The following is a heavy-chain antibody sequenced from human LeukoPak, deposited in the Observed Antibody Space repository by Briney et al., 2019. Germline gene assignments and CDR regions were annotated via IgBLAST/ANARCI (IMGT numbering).Heavy chain of an antibody. V-gene: IGHV1-18*01. Sequence: ASVKVSCKASGYTFTSYGISWVRQAPGQGLECMGWISAYNGNTNYAQKLQGRVTMTTDTSTSTAYMELRSLRSDDTAVYYCARDLGYSSSWLYNWFDPWGQGTLVTVSS. D-gene: IGHD6-13*01. J-gene: IGHJ5*02. CDR2: ISAYNGNT. CDR1: GYTFTSYG. CDR3: ARDLGYSSSWLYNWFDP.